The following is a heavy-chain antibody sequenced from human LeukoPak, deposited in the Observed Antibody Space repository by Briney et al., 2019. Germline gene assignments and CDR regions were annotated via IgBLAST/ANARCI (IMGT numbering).Heavy chain of an antibody. CDR1: GGSFSGYY. J-gene: IGHJ4*02. CDR2: INHSGST. V-gene: IGHV4-34*01. CDR3: ARGADFYYDSSGYYLD. Sequence: PSETLSLTCAVYGGSFSGYYWSWIRQPPGKGVEWIGEINHSGSTNYNPSLKSRVTISVDTSKNQFSLKLSSVTAADTAVYYCARGADFYYDSSGYYLDWGQGTLVTVSS. D-gene: IGHD3-22*01.